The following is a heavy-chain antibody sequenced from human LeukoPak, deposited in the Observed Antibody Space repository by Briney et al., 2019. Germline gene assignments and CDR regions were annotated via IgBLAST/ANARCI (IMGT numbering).Heavy chain of an antibody. CDR2: INPNSGGT. Sequence: ASVKVSCKASGGTFSSYAISWVRQAPGQGLEWMGWINPNSGGTNYAQRFQGRVTMTRDTSISTAYMELSRLRSDDTAVYYCARGMYYGSGSFSWFDPWGQGTLVTVSS. V-gene: IGHV1-2*02. CDR3: ARGMYYGSGSFSWFDP. D-gene: IGHD3-10*01. CDR1: GGTFSSYA. J-gene: IGHJ5*02.